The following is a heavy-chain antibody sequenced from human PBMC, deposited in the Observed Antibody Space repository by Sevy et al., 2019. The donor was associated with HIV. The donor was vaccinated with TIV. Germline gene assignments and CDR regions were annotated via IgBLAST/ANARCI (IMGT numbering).Heavy chain of an antibody. Sequence: GGSLRLSCAASEFTFSSYWMSWVRQAPGKGLEWVANIKQDGSEKYYVDSVKGRFTISRDNAKNSLYLQMNNLRAEDTAVDYCARSGGSYDYGMDVWGQGTTVTVSS. CDR3: ARSGGSYDYGMDV. J-gene: IGHJ6*02. D-gene: IGHD1-26*01. CDR1: EFTFSSYW. CDR2: IKQDGSEK. V-gene: IGHV3-7*01.